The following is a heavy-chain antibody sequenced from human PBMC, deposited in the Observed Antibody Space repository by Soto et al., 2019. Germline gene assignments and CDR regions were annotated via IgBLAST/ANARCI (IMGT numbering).Heavy chain of an antibody. Sequence: GGSLRLSCAASGFTFDDYAMHWVRQAPGKGLEWVSGISWNSGSIGYADSVKGRFTISRDNAKNSLYLQMNSLRAEDTALYYCAKDIGGYDEGPDAFDIWGQGTMVTVSS. CDR2: ISWNSGSI. V-gene: IGHV3-9*01. CDR1: GFTFDDYA. D-gene: IGHD5-12*01. CDR3: AKDIGGYDEGPDAFDI. J-gene: IGHJ3*02.